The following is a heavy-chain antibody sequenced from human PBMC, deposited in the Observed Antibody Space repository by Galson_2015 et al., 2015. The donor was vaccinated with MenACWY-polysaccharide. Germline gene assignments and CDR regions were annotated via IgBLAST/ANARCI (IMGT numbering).Heavy chain of an antibody. CDR2: INADGSAT. Sequence: SLRLSCAASGFSFSTYWMHWVRHAPGKGLVWVSRINADGSATGYADSVRGRFTISRNNAKNTLFLEMNSLRAEDTAVYYGTKAGAKYCSGSSCYFNWFDPWGQGTLVTVSS. V-gene: IGHV3-74*01. CDR1: GFSFSTYW. D-gene: IGHD2-15*01. J-gene: IGHJ5*02. CDR3: TKAGAKYCSGSSCYFNWFDP.